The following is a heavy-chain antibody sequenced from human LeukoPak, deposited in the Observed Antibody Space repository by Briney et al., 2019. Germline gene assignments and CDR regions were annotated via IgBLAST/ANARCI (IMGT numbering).Heavy chain of an antibody. CDR3: ARSGGVVVVAATYYFDY. CDR1: GYTFTGYY. V-gene: IGHV1-2*02. Sequence: ASVKVSCKASGYTFTGYYMHWVRQAPGQGLEWMGWINPNSGGTNYAQKFQGRVIMTRDTSISTAYMELSRLRSDDTAVYYCARSGGVVVVAATYYFDYWGQGTLVTVSS. D-gene: IGHD2-15*01. CDR2: INPNSGGT. J-gene: IGHJ4*02.